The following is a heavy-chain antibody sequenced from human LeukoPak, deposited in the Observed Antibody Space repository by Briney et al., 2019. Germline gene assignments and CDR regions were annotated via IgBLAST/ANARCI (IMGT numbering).Heavy chain of an antibody. V-gene: IGHV3-30-3*01. J-gene: IGHJ4*02. Sequence: GGSLRLSCAASGFTFSSYAMHWVRQAPGKGLEWVAVISYDGSNKYYADSVKGRFTISRDNSKNTLYLQMNSLRAEDTAVYYCARDGAEKYFDYWGQGTLVTVSS. CDR3: ARDGAEKYFDY. CDR1: GFTFSSYA. CDR2: ISYDGSNK.